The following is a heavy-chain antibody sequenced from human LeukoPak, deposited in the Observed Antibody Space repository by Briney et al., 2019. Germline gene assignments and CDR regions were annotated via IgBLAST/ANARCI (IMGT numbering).Heavy chain of an antibody. CDR1: GFTFSGYA. CDR2: ISGSGGST. D-gene: IGHD3-22*01. Sequence: GGSLRLSCAASGFTFSGYAMSWVRQAPGKGLEWVSAISGSGGSTYYADSVKGRFTISRDNSKNTLSLQMDRLRAEDTAVYYCAKGYYDSSGYNKLPNFAYCGQGTLVTVSS. CDR3: AKGYYDSSGYNKLPNFAY. V-gene: IGHV3-23*01. J-gene: IGHJ4*02.